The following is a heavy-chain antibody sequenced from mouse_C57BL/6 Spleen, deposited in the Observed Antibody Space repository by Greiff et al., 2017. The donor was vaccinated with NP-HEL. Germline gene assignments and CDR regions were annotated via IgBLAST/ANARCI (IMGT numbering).Heavy chain of an antibody. CDR2: IWSDGST. D-gene: IGHD2-3*01. V-gene: IGHV2-6-1*01. CDR3: ARQGVGWLLPYAMDY. Sequence: QVQLKESGPGLVAPSQSLSITCTVSGFSLTSYGVHWVRQPPGKGLEWLVVIWSDGSTTYNSALKSRLSISKDNSKSQVFLKMNSLQTDDTAMYYWARQGVGWLLPYAMDYWGQGTSVTVSS. J-gene: IGHJ4*01. CDR1: GFSLTSYG.